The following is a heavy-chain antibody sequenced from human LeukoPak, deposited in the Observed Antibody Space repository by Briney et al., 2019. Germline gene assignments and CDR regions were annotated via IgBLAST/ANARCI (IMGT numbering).Heavy chain of an antibody. CDR2: INSDGSRT. Sequence: GGSLRLSCAASGFTFSSYWMHWVRQAPGKGLVWVSRINSDGSRTHYADSVKGRFTISRDNAKNTLYLQMNSLRVEDTAVYYCANGQLVSDDSWGQGTLVTVSS. CDR1: GFTFSSYW. J-gene: IGHJ4*02. V-gene: IGHV3-74*01. D-gene: IGHD6-6*01. CDR3: ANGQLVSDDS.